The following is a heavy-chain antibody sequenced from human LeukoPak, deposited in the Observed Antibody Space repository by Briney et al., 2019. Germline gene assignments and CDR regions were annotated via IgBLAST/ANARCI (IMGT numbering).Heavy chain of an antibody. J-gene: IGHJ6*02. Sequence: ASVKVSCRPSGYTFTSYGVSWVRQAPGQGLEWMGWISGYNGNTNYAQKLQGRVTMNTDTSTSTAYMELTSLRSDDTAVYYSARAREGAIRAMDVWGQGTTVTVSS. CDR3: ARAREGAIRAMDV. D-gene: IGHD3-10*01. V-gene: IGHV1-18*01. CDR2: ISGYNGNT. CDR1: GYTFTSYG.